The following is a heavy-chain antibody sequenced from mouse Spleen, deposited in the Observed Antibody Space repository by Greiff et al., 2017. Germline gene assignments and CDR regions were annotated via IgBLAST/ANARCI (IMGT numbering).Heavy chain of an antibody. CDR3: ASDRGDYYAMDY. V-gene: IGHV1-82*01. CDR1: GYAFSSSW. J-gene: IGHJ4*01. D-gene: IGHD2-14*01. Sequence: LVESGPELVKPGASVKISCKASGYAFSSSWMNWVKQRPGKGLEWIGRIYPGDGDTNYNGKFKGKATLTADKSSSTAYMQLSSLTSEDSAVYFCASDRGDYYAMDYWGQGTSVTVSS. CDR2: IYPGDGDT.